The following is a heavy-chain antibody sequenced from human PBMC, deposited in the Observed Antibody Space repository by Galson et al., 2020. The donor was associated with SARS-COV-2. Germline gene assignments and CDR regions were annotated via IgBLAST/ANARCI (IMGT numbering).Heavy chain of an antibody. D-gene: IGHD1-26*01. J-gene: IGHJ4*02. CDR2: ISGGGTNT. Sequence: GGSLRLSCAASGFTFSNYAMSWVRQAPGKGPEWVSGISGGGTNTYYADPMKGRFTISRDNLKNTVYLQMNSLRAEDTAVYYCAKGLPSGRDPHYFHYWGQGTLVTVSS. CDR1: GFTFSNYA. V-gene: IGHV3-23*01. CDR3: AKGLPSGRDPHYFHY.